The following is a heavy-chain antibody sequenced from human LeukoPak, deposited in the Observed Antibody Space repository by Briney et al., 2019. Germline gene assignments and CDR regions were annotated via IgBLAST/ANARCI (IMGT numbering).Heavy chain of an antibody. V-gene: IGHV3-23*01. CDR2: IRGNGET. D-gene: IGHD6-13*01. Sequence: GGSLRLSCAASGLSFSSFAMSWVRQGPARGLEWVSSIRGNGETFYADSVKGRFTLSSDSSRNTVYFQLNNLRVEDTAIYYCAKDHAAAGQLFDYWGLGTLVTVSS. J-gene: IGHJ4*02. CDR3: AKDHAAAGQLFDY. CDR1: GLSFSSFA.